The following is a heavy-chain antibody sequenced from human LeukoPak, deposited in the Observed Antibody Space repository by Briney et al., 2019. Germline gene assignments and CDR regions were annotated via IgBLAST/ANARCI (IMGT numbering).Heavy chain of an antibody. CDR3: ASPGADYRFGWSDP. CDR2: SSATGDNT. CDR1: GFTFSSYA. D-gene: IGHD4/OR15-4a*01. Sequence: GGSLRLSCAASGFTFSSYAMSWVRQAPGKGLEWVSTSSATGDNTYYADSLKGRFTISRDNSKNTLYLQMNSLRAEDTAIYYCASPGADYRFGWSDPWGQGTLVTVSS. V-gene: IGHV3-23*01. J-gene: IGHJ5*02.